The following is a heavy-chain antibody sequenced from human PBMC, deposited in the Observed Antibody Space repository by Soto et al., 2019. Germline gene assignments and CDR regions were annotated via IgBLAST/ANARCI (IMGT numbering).Heavy chain of an antibody. J-gene: IGHJ6*02. D-gene: IGHD6-6*01. CDR3: AREDASSSSDDYYYYGMDV. Sequence: ASVKVSCKASGGTFSSYAISWVRQAPGQGLEWMGGIIPIFGTANYAQKFQGRVTITADKSTSTAYMELSSLRSEDTAVYYCAREDASSSSDDYYYYGMDVWGQGTTVTVSS. CDR1: GGTFSSYA. CDR2: IIPIFGTA. V-gene: IGHV1-69*06.